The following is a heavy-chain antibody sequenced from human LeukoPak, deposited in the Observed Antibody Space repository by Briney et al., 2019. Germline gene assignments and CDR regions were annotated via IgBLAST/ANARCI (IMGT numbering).Heavy chain of an antibody. CDR3: ARGAASSGYYYYGMDV. D-gene: IGHD3-10*01. Sequence: EASVKVSCKASGYTFTSYAISWVRQAPGQGLEWMGGIIPIFGTANYAQKFQGRVTITADESTSTAYMELSSLRSEDTAVYYCARGAASSGYYYYGMDVWGQGTTVTVSS. CDR1: GYTFTSYA. CDR2: IIPIFGTA. J-gene: IGHJ6*02. V-gene: IGHV1-69*13.